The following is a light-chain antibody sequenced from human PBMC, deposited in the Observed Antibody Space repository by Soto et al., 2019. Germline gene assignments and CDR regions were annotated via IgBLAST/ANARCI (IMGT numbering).Light chain of an antibody. Sequence: DIHMTLSHSTLPSSEGDIFTITCRANQSISTWLAWYQQKPGKAHNLLIYKASRLETGVPSRFSGSGSGTEFTLTISFLHPDDFASYYCQQYNSYSPLTFGGGTKVDIK. V-gene: IGKV1-5*03. CDR1: QSISTW. CDR3: QQYNSYSPLT. CDR2: KAS. J-gene: IGKJ4*01.